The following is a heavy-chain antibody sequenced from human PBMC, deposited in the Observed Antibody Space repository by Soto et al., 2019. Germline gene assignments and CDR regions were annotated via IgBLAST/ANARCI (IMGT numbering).Heavy chain of an antibody. CDR2: IWYDGSNK. CDR1: GFTFSSYG. D-gene: IGHD3-22*01. Sequence: PGGSLRLSCAASGFTFSSYGMHWVRQAPGKGLEWVAVIWYDGSNKYYADSVKGRFTISRDNSKNTLYLQMNSLRAEDTAVYYCSRDSYYDSSGYFPFEYFQHWGQGTLVTVSS. V-gene: IGHV3-33*01. J-gene: IGHJ1*01. CDR3: SRDSYYDSSGYFPFEYFQH.